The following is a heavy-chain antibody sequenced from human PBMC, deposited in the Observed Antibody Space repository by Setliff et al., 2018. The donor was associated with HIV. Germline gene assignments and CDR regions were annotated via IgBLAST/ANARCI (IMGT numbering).Heavy chain of an antibody. CDR2: ISAYNGNT. J-gene: IGHJ4*02. CDR1: GYTFTSYG. Sequence: ASVKVSCKASGYTFTSYGISWVRQAPGQGLEWMGWISAYNGNTNYAQKFQGRVTITADKSTSTVYMEVNSLRSEDTAVYYCAREGCGGDCYWGGYYFDYWGQGTLVTVSS. CDR3: AREGCGGDCYWGGYYFDY. D-gene: IGHD2-21*02. V-gene: IGHV1-18*01.